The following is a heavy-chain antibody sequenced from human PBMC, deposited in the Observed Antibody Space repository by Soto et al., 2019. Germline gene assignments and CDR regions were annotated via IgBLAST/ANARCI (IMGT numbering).Heavy chain of an antibody. CDR1: GGSISSSSYY. J-gene: IGHJ4*02. Sequence: QLQLQESGPGLVKPSETLSLTCTVSGGSISSSSYYWGWIRQPPGKGLEWIGSIYYSGSTYYNLSLKSRVTISVDTSKNQFSLKLSSVTAADTAVYYCARHRTGDPQNFDYWGQGTLVTVSS. V-gene: IGHV4-39*01. CDR2: IYYSGST. D-gene: IGHD7-27*01. CDR3: ARHRTGDPQNFDY.